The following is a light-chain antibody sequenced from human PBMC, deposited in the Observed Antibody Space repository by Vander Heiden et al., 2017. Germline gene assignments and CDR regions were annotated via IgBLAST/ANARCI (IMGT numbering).Light chain of an antibody. J-gene: IGKJ1*01. Sequence: EIVMTQSPDTLSVSPGERATLACRASQSVSNNLAWYQQKPRQAPRLLIYAASTRATGVPARFSGSGSGTEFTLTISSLQSEDFAVYYCQQYDDWWTFGQGTKVEIK. CDR2: AAS. V-gene: IGKV3-15*01. CDR3: QQYDDWWT. CDR1: QSVSNN.